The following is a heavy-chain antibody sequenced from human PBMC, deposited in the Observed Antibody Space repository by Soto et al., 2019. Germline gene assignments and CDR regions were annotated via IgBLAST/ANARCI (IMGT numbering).Heavy chain of an antibody. J-gene: IGHJ4*02. CDR1: GFTFISYW. Sequence: GSLRLSCAASGFTFISYWMSWIRPPPGKGLEWIGEINHSGSTNYNPSLKSRVTISVDTSKDQFSLKLSSVTAADTAVYYCARGRGYSGYDLAIQFDYWGQGTLVTVSS. CDR3: ARGRGYSGYDLAIQFDY. D-gene: IGHD5-12*01. CDR2: INHSGST. V-gene: IGHV4-34*01.